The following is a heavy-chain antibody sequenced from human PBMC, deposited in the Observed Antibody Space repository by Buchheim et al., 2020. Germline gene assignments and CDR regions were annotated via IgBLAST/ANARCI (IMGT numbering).Heavy chain of an antibody. CDR2: IYSGGGT. CDR1: GFTVSSNH. Sequence: EVQLVESGGGLVQPGGSLRLSCAAFGFTVSSNHMNRVRQAPGKGLEWVSVIYSGGGTYYADSVTGRFTISRDHSKNTLDLQMNSLRAEDTAIYYCARDTRSDHSFDSWGQGTL. CDR3: ARDTRSDHSFDS. V-gene: IGHV3-66*01. D-gene: IGHD1-14*01. J-gene: IGHJ4*02.